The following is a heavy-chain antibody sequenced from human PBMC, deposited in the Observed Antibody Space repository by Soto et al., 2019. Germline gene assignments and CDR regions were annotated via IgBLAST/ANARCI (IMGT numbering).Heavy chain of an antibody. J-gene: IGHJ4*02. CDR2: IYYSGST. CDR1: GGSISSSSYY. V-gene: IGHV4-39*02. Sequence: PSETLSLTCTVSGGSISSSSYYWGWIRQPPGKGLEWIGSIYYSGSTYYNPSLKSRVTISVDTSKNQFSLKLSSVTAADTAVYYCARDGHGDEFDYWGQGTLVTVSS. D-gene: IGHD4-17*01. CDR3: ARDGHGDEFDY.